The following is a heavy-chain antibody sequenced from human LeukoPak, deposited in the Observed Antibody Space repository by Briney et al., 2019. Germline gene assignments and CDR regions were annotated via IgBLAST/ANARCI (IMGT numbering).Heavy chain of an antibody. Sequence: LRLSCAASGFSFDDFAMHWVRQAPGKGLEWVSGITWNGGTIDYADSVKGRFTISRDNAKNSLYLQMNSLRAEDTAVYYCARTYGSGSYYFHPWGQGTLVTVSS. CDR2: ITWNGGTI. CDR1: GFSFDDFA. V-gene: IGHV3-9*01. D-gene: IGHD3-10*01. CDR3: ARTYGSGSYYFHP. J-gene: IGHJ5*02.